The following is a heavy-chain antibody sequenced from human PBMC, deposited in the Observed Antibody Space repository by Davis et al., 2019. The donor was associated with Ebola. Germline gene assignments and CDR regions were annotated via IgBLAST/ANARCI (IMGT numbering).Heavy chain of an antibody. Sequence: GESLKISCAASGFTFSSYAMHWVRQAPGKGLEWVAVISYDGSNKYYADSVKGRFTISRDNSKNTLYLQMNSLRAEDTAVYYCARDWSGWYFDLWGRGTLVTVSS. J-gene: IGHJ2*01. CDR1: GFTFSSYA. V-gene: IGHV3-30-3*01. CDR2: ISYDGSNK. CDR3: ARDWSGWYFDL.